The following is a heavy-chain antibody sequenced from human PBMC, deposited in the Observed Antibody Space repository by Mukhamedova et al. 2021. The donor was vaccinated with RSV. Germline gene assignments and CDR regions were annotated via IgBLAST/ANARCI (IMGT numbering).Heavy chain of an antibody. J-gene: IGHJ4*02. V-gene: IGHV1-18*01. D-gene: IGHD2-2*01. CDR2: ISAYNGNT. Sequence: GQGLEWMGWISAYNGNTNSAQKFQGRVTMTTDTSTNTAYMEVKSLRSDDTAVYYCARARHYSSPSCYESYFDYWGQGTLVTVSS. CDR3: ARARHYSSPSCYESYFDY.